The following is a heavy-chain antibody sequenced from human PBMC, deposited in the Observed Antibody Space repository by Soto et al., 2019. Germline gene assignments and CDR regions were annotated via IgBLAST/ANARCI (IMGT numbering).Heavy chain of an antibody. CDR3: AKAAACGSKDGFDF. V-gene: IGHV3-23*01. J-gene: IGHJ4*02. CDR2: ISGASSNI. CDR1: GFTFSDYG. Sequence: EVQLFDSGGGLAQPGGSLRLSCEASGFTFSDYGMSWVRQAPGQGLEWVSAISGASSNIYYADSVKGRFTISRDNSGNTLYMQLNSLRAEDTAKYYCAKAAACGSKDGFDFWGQGTVVNASS. D-gene: IGHD1-26*01.